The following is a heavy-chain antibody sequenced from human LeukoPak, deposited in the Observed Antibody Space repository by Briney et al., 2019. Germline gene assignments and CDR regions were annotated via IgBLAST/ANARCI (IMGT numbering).Heavy chain of an antibody. CDR1: GFTFSTYW. Sequence: PGGSLRLSCAASGFTFSTYWMHWVRQVPGKGLVWVSRINSDETRINYADSVKGRFTISRDNAKNTLYLQMHSLRAEDTAVYYCARVSVQPEVGYYYYMDVWGKGTTVTVSS. CDR3: ARVSVQPEVGYYYYMDV. J-gene: IGHJ6*03. CDR2: INSDETRI. V-gene: IGHV3-74*01. D-gene: IGHD4-17*01.